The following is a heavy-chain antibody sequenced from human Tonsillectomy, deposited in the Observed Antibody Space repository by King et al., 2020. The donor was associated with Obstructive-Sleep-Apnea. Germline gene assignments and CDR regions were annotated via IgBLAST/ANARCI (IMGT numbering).Heavy chain of an antibody. J-gene: IGHJ6*02. CDR2: IGRSGDTI. V-gene: IGHV3-11*01. D-gene: IGHD3-16*01. Sequence: VQLVESGGGLVKPGGSLRLSCAASGFTFSDYYMSWVRQAPRKGLEWISYIGRSGDTIYYADSVKGRFTISRDNAKNSLFLQMNSLRADDTAVYYCARDQATFSYHGLDVWGQGTTVTVSS. CDR1: GFTFSDYY. CDR3: ARDQATFSYHGLDV.